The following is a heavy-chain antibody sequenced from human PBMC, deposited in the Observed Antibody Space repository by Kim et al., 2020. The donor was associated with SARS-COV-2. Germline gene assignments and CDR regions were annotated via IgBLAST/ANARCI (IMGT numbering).Heavy chain of an antibody. CDR3: ATMIRGAGDWFDP. Sequence: YNASLQNCILISMERSKNQFSLKLSSLTAADTAVYYCATMIRGAGDWFDPWGQGTLVTVSS. V-gene: IGHV4-31*02. J-gene: IGHJ5*02. D-gene: IGHD3-10*01.